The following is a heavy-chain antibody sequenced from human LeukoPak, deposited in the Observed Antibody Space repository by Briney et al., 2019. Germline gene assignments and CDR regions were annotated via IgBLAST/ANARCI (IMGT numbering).Heavy chain of an antibody. J-gene: IGHJ5*02. V-gene: IGHV1-18*01. D-gene: IGHD2-2*01. Sequence: ASVKVSCKASGYTLTSYGISWVRQAPGQGLEWMGWISAYNGNTNYAQKLQGRVTMTTDTSTSTAYMELRSLRSEDTAVYYCARAQDVVVPAAMTWFDPWGQGTLVTVSS. CDR2: ISAYNGNT. CDR3: ARAQDVVVPAAMTWFDP. CDR1: GYTLTSYG.